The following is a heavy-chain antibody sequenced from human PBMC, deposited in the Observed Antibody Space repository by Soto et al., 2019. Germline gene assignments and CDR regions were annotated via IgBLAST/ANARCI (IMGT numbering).Heavy chain of an antibody. Sequence: GGSLRLSCAASGFTFSNAWMSWVRQAPGKGLEWVGRIKSKTDGGTTDYAAPVKGRFTISRDDSKNTLYLQMNSLKTEDTAVYYCTTDPYYDFWSGYYPSDYWGQGTLVTVSS. V-gene: IGHV3-15*01. CDR2: IKSKTDGGTT. D-gene: IGHD3-3*01. CDR1: GFTFSNAW. J-gene: IGHJ4*02. CDR3: TTDPYYDFWSGYYPSDY.